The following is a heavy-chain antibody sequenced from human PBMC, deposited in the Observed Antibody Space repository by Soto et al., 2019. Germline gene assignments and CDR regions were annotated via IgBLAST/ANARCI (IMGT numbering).Heavy chain of an antibody. J-gene: IGHJ4*02. CDR1: VLPFSDYA. D-gene: IGHD5-12*01. Sequence: HPGGSLSLSCAASVLPFSDYAMIWVRQAPGKGLEWVSGLYGDGNGIHYADSVKGRFTISRDNYENSVYLQMNSLRVEDTAVYYCAKDAVSRDGVWLAHDWGQGAVVTVSS. CDR2: LYGDGNGI. CDR3: AKDAVSRDGVWLAHD. V-gene: IGHV3-23*01.